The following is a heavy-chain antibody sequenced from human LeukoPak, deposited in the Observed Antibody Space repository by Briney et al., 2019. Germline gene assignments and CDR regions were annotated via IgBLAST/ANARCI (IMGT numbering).Heavy chain of an antibody. CDR3: AKASPRIAVVPEGYYYYMDV. CDR1: GFTFSSYG. V-gene: IGHV3-30*02. Sequence: PGGSLRLSCAASGFTFSSYGMHWVRQAPGKGLEWVAFIRYDGSNKYYADSVKGRFTISRDNSKNTLYLQMNSLRAEDTAVYHCAKASPRIAVVPEGYYYYMDVWGKGTTVTVSS. D-gene: IGHD6-19*01. J-gene: IGHJ6*03. CDR2: IRYDGSNK.